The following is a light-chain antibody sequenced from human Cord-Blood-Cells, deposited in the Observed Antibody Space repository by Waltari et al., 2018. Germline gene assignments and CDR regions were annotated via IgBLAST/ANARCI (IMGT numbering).Light chain of an antibody. J-gene: IGLJ1*01. CDR3: CSYAGSITYV. CDR2: EGS. CDR1: SSDVGSYHL. Sequence: QSALTQPASVSGSPGQSITISCTGTSSDVGSYHLVSWYQPHPGKAPKLRIYEGSKRPSGVSNRFSGSKSGNTASLTISGLQAEDEADYYCCSYAGSITYVFGTGTKVTVL. V-gene: IGLV2-23*01.